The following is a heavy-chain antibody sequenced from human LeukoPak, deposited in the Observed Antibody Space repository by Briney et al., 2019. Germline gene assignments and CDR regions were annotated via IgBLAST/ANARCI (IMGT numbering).Heavy chain of an antibody. CDR3: ARDWVPAAIPGYYYYYGMDV. V-gene: IGHV1-2*02. Sequence: GASVKVSCKASGYTFTGYYMHWVRQAPGQGLEWMGWINPNSGGTNYAQKFQGRVTMTRDTSISTAYMELSRLRSDDTAVYYCARDWVPAAIPGYYYYYGMDVWGQGTAVTVSS. D-gene: IGHD2-2*02. J-gene: IGHJ6*02. CDR2: INPNSGGT. CDR1: GYTFTGYY.